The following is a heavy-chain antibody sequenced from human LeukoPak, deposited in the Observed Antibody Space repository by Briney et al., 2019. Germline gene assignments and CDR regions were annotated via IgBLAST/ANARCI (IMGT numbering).Heavy chain of an antibody. CDR2: IYSGGST. J-gene: IGHJ4*02. D-gene: IGHD2-2*01. CDR1: GFTVSSNY. V-gene: IGHV3-53*01. Sequence: GGSLRLSCAASGFTVSSNYMSWVRQAPGKGLEWVSVIYSGGSTYYADSVKGRFTISRDNSKNTLYLQMNSLRAEDTAVYYCARADPAAMAAVGFDYWGQGTLVTVSS. CDR3: ARADPAAMAAVGFDY.